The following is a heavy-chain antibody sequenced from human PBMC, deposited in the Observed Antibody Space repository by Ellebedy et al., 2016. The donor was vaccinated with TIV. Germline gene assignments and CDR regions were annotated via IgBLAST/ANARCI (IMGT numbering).Heavy chain of an antibody. V-gene: IGHV3-30*03. J-gene: IGHJ2*01. CDR2: ISYDGSNQ. Sequence: GESLKISCAASGFTFSSYGMHWVRQAPGKGLEWVAVISYDGSNQHYADSMKGRFTISRDNSKNTLYLQMNSLRPEDTAVYYCAQPGGSGSSSRWYFDLWGRGTLVTVSS. D-gene: IGHD3-10*01. CDR1: GFTFSSYG. CDR3: AQPGGSGSSSRWYFDL.